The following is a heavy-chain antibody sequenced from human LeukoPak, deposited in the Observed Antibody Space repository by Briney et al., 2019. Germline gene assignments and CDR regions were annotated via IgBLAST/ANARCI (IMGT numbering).Heavy chain of an antibody. J-gene: IGHJ4*02. CDR2: INTDGSST. V-gene: IGHV3-74*01. Sequence: GGSLRLSCAASGFTFSSYWMHWVRQAPGKGLVWVSRINTDGSSTSYADSVKGRFTISRDNAKNTLYLQMNSLRAEDTAVYYCARGYSSGWYAQPADYFDYWGQGTLVTVSS. CDR3: ARGYSSGWYAQPADYFDY. CDR1: GFTFSSYW. D-gene: IGHD6-19*01.